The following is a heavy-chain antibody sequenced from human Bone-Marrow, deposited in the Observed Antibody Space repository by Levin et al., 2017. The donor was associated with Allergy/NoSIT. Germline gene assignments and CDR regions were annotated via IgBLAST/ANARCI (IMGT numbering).Heavy chain of an antibody. CDR1: GGTFSSYA. V-gene: IGHV1-69*13. D-gene: IGHD3-10*01. J-gene: IGHJ6*02. CDR2: IIPIFGTA. Sequence: SVKVSCKASGGTFSSYAISWVRQAPGQGLEWMGGIIPIFGTANYAQKFQGRVTITADESTSTAYMELSSLRSEDTAVYYCARGRTYYYGSGSHKPLYYYYYGMDGWGQGTTVTVSS. CDR3: ARGRTYYYGSGSHKPLYYYYYGMDG.